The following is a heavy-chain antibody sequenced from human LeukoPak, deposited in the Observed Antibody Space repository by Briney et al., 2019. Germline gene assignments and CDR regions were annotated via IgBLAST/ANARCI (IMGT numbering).Heavy chain of an antibody. CDR2: IHSADSNT. Sequence: GESLKISCKGSGYSSTNSWIGWVRQMPGKGLEWMGIIHSADSNTKYSPSFQGQVTISADKSISTAYLQWSGLKASDTAMYYCAGARHGDYRWDYWGQGTLVTVSS. CDR1: GYSSTNSW. V-gene: IGHV5-51*01. CDR3: AGARHGDYRWDY. J-gene: IGHJ4*02. D-gene: IGHD4-17*01.